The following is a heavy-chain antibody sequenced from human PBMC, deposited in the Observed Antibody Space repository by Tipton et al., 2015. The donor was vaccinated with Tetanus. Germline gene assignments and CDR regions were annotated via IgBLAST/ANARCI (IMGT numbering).Heavy chain of an antibody. CDR2: IYESGDT. V-gene: IGHV4-39*01. CDR3: ARHQGGYFTPFDY. J-gene: IGHJ4*02. D-gene: IGHD3-3*01. CDR1: GGSIRGGTFY. Sequence: LRLSCTVSGGSIRGGTFYWGWIRQPPGKGLEWIGSIYESGDTYYIPSLKSRVTISVDTSKNQFSRNLNSMAAADTGVYYWARHQGGYFTPFDYWGQGNLVTVSS.